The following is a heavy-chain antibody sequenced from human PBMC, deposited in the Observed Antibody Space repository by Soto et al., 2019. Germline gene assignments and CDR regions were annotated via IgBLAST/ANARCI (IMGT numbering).Heavy chain of an antibody. D-gene: IGHD3-22*01. CDR2: IYHSGST. Sequence: QVQLQESGPGLVKPSGTLSLTCAVSGGSISSSNWWSWVRQPPGKGLEWIGEIYHSGSTNYNPSLKSRVTKSVDKAKKQFSLKLSSVTAADTAVYYCASRSRTYYYDSSGYSPFDYWGQGTLVTVSS. J-gene: IGHJ4*02. CDR1: GGSISSSNW. V-gene: IGHV4-4*02. CDR3: ASRSRTYYYDSSGYSPFDY.